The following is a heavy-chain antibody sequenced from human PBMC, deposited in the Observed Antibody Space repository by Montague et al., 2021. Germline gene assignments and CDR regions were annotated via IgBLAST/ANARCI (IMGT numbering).Heavy chain of an antibody. CDR3: VKDSGYFYYMDV. CDR1: GFTFSSYA. D-gene: IGHD3-10*01. J-gene: IGHJ6*03. CDR2: IWFDGSKK. V-gene: IGHV3-33*06. Sequence: SLRLSCAASGFTFSSYAMHWVRQAPGTGPEWVAIIWFDGSKKYYRDSVKGRFTISRDNSENTLHLQMNSLRAVDTAVYYCVKDSGYFYYMDVWGKGTTVTVSS.